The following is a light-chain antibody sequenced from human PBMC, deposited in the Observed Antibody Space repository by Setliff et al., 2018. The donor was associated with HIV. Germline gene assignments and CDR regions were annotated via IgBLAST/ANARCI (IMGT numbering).Light chain of an antibody. Sequence: QSALTQPASVSGSPGQSITMSCTGTSSDVGGYNYVSWYQQHPGKAPKLIIYEVSNRPSGVSNRFSGSKSGNTASLTVSGLQAEDEADYYCSSYTTTNTWVFGGGTK. CDR3: SSYTTTNTWV. J-gene: IGLJ3*02. CDR1: SSDVGGYNY. CDR2: EVS. V-gene: IGLV2-14*01.